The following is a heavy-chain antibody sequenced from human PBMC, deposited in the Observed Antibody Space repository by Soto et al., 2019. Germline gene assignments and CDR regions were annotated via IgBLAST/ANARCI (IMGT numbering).Heavy chain of an antibody. CDR3: AKGTYYYCSGKHYGMDV. V-gene: IGHV3-23*01. Sequence: EVQLLESGGGLVQPGGSLRLSCAASGFTFSSYAMSWVRQAPGKGLAWVSAISGSGGSTYYADAVKGRFTISRDNSKNTLYLQMNSLRAEDTAVYYCAKGTYYYCSGKHYGMDVWGQGTTVTVSS. CDR2: ISGSGGST. D-gene: IGHD3-10*01. J-gene: IGHJ6*02. CDR1: GFTFSSYA.